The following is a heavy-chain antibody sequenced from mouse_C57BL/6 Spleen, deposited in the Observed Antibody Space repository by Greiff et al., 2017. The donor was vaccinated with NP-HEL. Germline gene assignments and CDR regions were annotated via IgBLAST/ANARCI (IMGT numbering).Heavy chain of an antibody. J-gene: IGHJ4*01. CDR3: ARHDYYGSPYYAMDY. V-gene: IGHV5-6*02. CDR1: GFTFSSYG. CDR2: ISSGGSYT. D-gene: IGHD1-1*01. Sequence: DVMLVESGGDLVKPGGSLKLSCAASGFTFSSYGMSWVRQTPDKRLEWVATISSGGSYTYYPDSVKGRFTISRDNAKNTLYLQMSSLKSADTAMYYGARHDYYGSPYYAMDYWGQGTSVTVSS.